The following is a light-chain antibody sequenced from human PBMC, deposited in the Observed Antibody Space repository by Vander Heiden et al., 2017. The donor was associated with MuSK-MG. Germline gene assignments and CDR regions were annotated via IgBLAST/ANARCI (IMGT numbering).Light chain of an antibody. V-gene: IGLV3-21*04. Sequence: YVLTQPPSVSVAPGQTTRLTCGGDNIGGKSVPWYQQKPGQAPVLVMYYDIDRPSGIPERFSGSNSGNTATLTISRVEDGDEADYYCQVWDSSSDSVIFGGGTKLTVL. J-gene: IGLJ2*01. CDR2: YDI. CDR1: NIGGKS. CDR3: QVWDSSSDSVI.